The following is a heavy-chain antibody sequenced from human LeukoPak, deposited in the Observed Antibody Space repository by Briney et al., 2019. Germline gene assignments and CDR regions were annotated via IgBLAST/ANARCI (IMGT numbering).Heavy chain of an antibody. CDR2: INPNSGGT. D-gene: IGHD3-22*01. CDR1: GYTFTGNY. Sequence: ASVKVSCKASGYTFTGNYMHWVRQAPGQGLEWMGRINPNSGGTNYAQKFQGRVTMTRDTSISTAYMELSRLRSDDTAVYYCARVFTMIVVVISYYYYYYMDVWGKGTTVTVSS. CDR3: ARVFTMIVVVISYYYYYYMDV. J-gene: IGHJ6*03. V-gene: IGHV1-2*06.